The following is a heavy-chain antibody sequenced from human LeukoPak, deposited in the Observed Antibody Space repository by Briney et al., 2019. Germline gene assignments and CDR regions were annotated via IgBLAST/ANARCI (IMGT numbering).Heavy chain of an antibody. D-gene: IGHD6-19*01. Sequence: ASVKVSCKASGYTFTGYYIHWVRQAPGQGLEWMGWINPNSGGTNYAQKFQGRVTMTRDTSISTAYMELSRLRSDDTAMYYCARTLLAVAGLIDYWGQGTLVTVSS. CDR2: INPNSGGT. J-gene: IGHJ4*02. V-gene: IGHV1-2*02. CDR1: GYTFTGYY. CDR3: ARTLLAVAGLIDY.